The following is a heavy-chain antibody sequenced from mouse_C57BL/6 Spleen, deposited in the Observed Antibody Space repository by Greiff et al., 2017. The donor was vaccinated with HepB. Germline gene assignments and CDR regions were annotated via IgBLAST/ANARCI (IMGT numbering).Heavy chain of an antibody. V-gene: IGHV1-9*01. CDR1: GYTFTGYW. Sequence: QVQLQQSGAELMKPGASVKLSCKATGYTFTGYWIEWVKQRPGHGLEWIGEILPGSGSTNYNEKFKGKATFTADTSSNTAYMQLSSLTTEDSAIYYCARIYYGNLYFDYWGQGTTLTVSS. J-gene: IGHJ2*01. CDR3: ARIYYGNLYFDY. D-gene: IGHD2-1*01. CDR2: ILPGSGST.